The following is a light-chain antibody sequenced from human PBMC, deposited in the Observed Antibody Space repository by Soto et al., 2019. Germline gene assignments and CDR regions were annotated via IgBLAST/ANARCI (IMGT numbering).Light chain of an antibody. CDR1: PSVRGN. V-gene: IGKV3-15*01. CDR3: QQYNNWPFIT. Sequence: DIVMTQSPATLSVSPWERATLSCRASPSVRGNFAWYQQRPGQSPRPLIYGASSRATGIPARFSGSGSGTEFSLSISSLQSEDFAVYYCQQYNNWPFITFGQGTRLEIK. CDR2: GAS. J-gene: IGKJ5*01.